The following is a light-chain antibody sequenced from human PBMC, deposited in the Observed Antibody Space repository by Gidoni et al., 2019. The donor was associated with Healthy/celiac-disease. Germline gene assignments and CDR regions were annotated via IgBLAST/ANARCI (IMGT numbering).Light chain of an antibody. CDR2: GAS. V-gene: IGKV3-20*01. J-gene: IGKJ1*01. Sequence: IVFTQSPGTLSLSPGDRATLSCRSSQSVISSYLAWYQQKPGQAPRLLIYGASSRATGIPDRFSGSGSGTDFTLTISRLEPEDFAVYYCQQYGSLSWTFGQGTKVEIK. CDR3: QQYGSLSWT. CDR1: QSVISSY.